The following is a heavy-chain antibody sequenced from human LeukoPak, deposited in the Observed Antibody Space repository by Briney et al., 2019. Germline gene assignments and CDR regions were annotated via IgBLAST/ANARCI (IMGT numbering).Heavy chain of an antibody. Sequence: PGGSLRLSCAASGFTFSTYIMHWVRQAPGKGLDWVAVISVDGNTKYYADSVKGRFTISRDNSKNTLYVQMNSLRTEDTAAYYCASGDSVTTSPPYYYAMDVWGQGTTVTVSS. D-gene: IGHD4-17*01. J-gene: IGHJ6*02. CDR1: GFTFSTYI. V-gene: IGHV3-30-3*01. CDR2: ISVDGNTK. CDR3: ASGDSVTTSPPYYYAMDV.